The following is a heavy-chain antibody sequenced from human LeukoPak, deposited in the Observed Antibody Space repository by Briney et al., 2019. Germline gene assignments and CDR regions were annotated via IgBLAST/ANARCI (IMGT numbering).Heavy chain of an antibody. CDR2: IYYSGST. CDR1: GGSISSYY. Sequence: SETLSLTCTVSGGSISSYYWSWIRQPPGKGLEWIGYIYYSGSTNYNPSLKSRVTISVDTSKNQFSLKLSPVTAADTAVYHCARDFGPPTAMVRDWGQGTLVTVSS. J-gene: IGHJ4*02. CDR3: ARDFGPPTAMVRD. D-gene: IGHD5-18*01. V-gene: IGHV4-59*01.